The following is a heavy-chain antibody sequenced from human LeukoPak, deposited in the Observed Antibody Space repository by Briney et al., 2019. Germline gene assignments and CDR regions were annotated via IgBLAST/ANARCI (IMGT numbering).Heavy chain of an antibody. D-gene: IGHD4-17*01. J-gene: IGHJ4*02. Sequence: PGESLRLSCAASGFTFSAYGMSWVRQAPGKGLEWVSHISDTRRDTLNANPVKGRFIISRDNSRDTVYLRRSSLRPEDTALYFCAKDNYGGIFASSGEGTLVSASS. V-gene: IGHV3-23*01. CDR2: ISDTRRDT. CDR1: GFTFSAYG. CDR3: AKDNYGGIFAS.